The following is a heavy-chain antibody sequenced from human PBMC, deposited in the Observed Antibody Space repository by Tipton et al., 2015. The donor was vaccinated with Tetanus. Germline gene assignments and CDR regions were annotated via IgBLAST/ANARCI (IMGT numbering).Heavy chain of an antibody. Sequence: SLRLSCTASGFTFSSYWMSWVRQAPGKGLEWVASVKQDGSEKLYVDSVKGRFTISRDSGENSVYLQMNRLKDEDTAVYYCARSLGGGSYYMDHWGQGTLVTVSS. CDR1: GFTFSSYW. CDR3: ARSLGGGSYYMDH. CDR2: VKQDGSEK. D-gene: IGHD3-10*01. V-gene: IGHV3-7*01. J-gene: IGHJ1*01.